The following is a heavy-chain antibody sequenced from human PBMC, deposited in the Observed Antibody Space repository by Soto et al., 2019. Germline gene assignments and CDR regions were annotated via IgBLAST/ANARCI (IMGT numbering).Heavy chain of an antibody. V-gene: IGHV3-73*02. CDR3: TSYDNSGYFYLNY. CDR2: VRTKNNNYAT. CDR1: GFTFSASA. Sequence: EVQLVESGGGLVQPGSSLRLSCAASGFTFSASAIHWVRQASGKGLEWVGRVRTKNNNYATTYASSVTGRFTISRDDSRNTAFLQRSSLKTEDTAIYYCTSYDNSGYFYLNYWGQGTLVTVSS. J-gene: IGHJ4*02. D-gene: IGHD3-22*01.